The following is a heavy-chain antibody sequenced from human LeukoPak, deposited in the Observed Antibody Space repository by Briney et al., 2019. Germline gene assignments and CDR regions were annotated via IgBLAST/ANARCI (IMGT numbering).Heavy chain of an antibody. D-gene: IGHD3-10*01. CDR3: ASTYGSGPYGPYYFDY. J-gene: IGHJ4*02. V-gene: IGHV4-39*07. Sequence: SETLSLTCTVSGGSISSNFHYWAWIRQPPGKGLEWIGSIYYSGSTYYNPSLKSRVTISVDTSKNQFSLKLSSVTAADTAVYYCASTYGSGPYGPYYFDYWGQGTLVTVSS. CDR1: GGSISSNFHY. CDR2: IYYSGST.